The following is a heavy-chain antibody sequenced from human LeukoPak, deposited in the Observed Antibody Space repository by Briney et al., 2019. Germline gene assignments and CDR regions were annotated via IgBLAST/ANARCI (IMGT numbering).Heavy chain of an antibody. D-gene: IGHD6-13*01. V-gene: IGHV4-39*07. J-gene: IGHJ5*02. CDR3: VLARQQLARWFDP. CDR1: GGSISSSSYY. CDR2: IYYSGST. Sequence: SETLSLTCTVSGGSISSSSYYWGWIRQPPGKGLEWIGSIYYSGSTYYNPSLKSRVTISVDTSKNQFSLKLSSVTAADTAVYYCVLARQQLARWFDPWGQGTLVTVSS.